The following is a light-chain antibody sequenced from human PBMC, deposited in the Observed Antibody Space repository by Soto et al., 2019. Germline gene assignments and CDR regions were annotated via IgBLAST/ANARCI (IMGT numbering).Light chain of an antibody. CDR2: GNS. V-gene: IGLV1-40*01. CDR3: YSYDSSLSGWV. Sequence: QSVLTQPPSVSGATGQRVTISCTGSSSNIGAGYDVHWYQQLPGTAPKLLIYGNSNRPSGVPDRFSGSKSGTSASLAITGLQAEEEADYYGYSYDSSLSGWVFGGGTKVTVL. J-gene: IGLJ3*02. CDR1: SSNIGAGYD.